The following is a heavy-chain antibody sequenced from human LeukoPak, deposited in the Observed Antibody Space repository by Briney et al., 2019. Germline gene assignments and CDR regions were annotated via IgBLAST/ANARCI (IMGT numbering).Heavy chain of an antibody. CDR1: GGSISSGDYY. V-gene: IGHV4-30-4*01. CDR3: ASAYCGGDCTPYRYFDL. J-gene: IGHJ2*01. D-gene: IGHD2-21*02. Sequence: SETLSLTRTVSGGSISSGDYYWSWIRQPPGKGLEWIGYIYYIGNTFYNPSLKSRVTISVDTSKNQFSLKLSSVTAADTAVYYCASAYCGGDCTPYRYFDLWGRGTLVTVSS. CDR2: IYYIGNT.